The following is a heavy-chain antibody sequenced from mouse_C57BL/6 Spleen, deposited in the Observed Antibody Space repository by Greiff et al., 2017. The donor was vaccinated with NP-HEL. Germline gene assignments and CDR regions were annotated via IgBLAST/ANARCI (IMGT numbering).Heavy chain of an antibody. CDR2: IDPENGDT. V-gene: IGHV14-4*01. Sequence: EVQLKESGAELVRPGASVKLSCTASGFNIKDDYMHWVKQRPEQGLEWIGWIDPENGDTEYASKFQGKATITADTSSNTAYLQLSSLTSEDTAVYYCTTGYRFAYWGQGTLVTVSA. CDR1: GFNIKDDY. CDR3: TTGYRFAY. D-gene: IGHD3-1*01. J-gene: IGHJ3*01.